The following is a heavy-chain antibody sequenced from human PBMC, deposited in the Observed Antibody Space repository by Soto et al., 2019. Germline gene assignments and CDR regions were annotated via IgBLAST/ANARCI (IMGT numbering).Heavy chain of an antibody. CDR2: IIPILGIA. D-gene: IGHD1-26*01. V-gene: IGHV1-69*02. CDR1: GGTFSSYT. J-gene: IGHJ4*02. Sequence: QVQLVQSGAEVKKPGSSVKVSCKASGGTFSSYTISWVRQAPGQGLEWMGRIIPILGIANYAQKFQGRVTITADKSASTADMELSSLRSEDTAVYYCAIIYSGRRTVDYWGQGTLVTVSS. CDR3: AIIYSGRRTVDY.